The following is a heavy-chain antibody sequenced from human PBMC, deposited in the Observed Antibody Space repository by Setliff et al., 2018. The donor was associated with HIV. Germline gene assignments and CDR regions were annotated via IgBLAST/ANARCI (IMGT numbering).Heavy chain of an antibody. J-gene: IGHJ4*02. D-gene: IGHD3-10*01. CDR1: GGSIGTTGHY. CDR3: ARGLNYYGSGSYLPLGY. V-gene: IGHV4-39*07. Sequence: PSETLSLTCTVSGGSIGTTGHYWTWIRQPPGKGLEWIGEIDHSGSTKYHASLKSQVTISIDTSKNQISLKLSSVTAADTAVYYCARGLNYYGSGSYLPLGYWGQGTLVTVSS. CDR2: IDHSGST.